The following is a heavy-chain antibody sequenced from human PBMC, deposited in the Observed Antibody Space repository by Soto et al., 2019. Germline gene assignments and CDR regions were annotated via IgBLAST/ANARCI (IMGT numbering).Heavy chain of an antibody. CDR2: INPGGTIT. CDR3: ARVPIGKYGVWNY. CDR1: GFTFSSYW. D-gene: IGHD2-8*01. J-gene: IGHJ4*02. V-gene: IGHV3-74*01. Sequence: EEQLVESGGGLDQPGGSLRLSCAASGFTFSSYWMHWVRQAPGKGLVWVSRINPGGTITDYADSVKGRFTISRDNAKNTVYLQVNSLRGDDTAEYFCARVPIGKYGVWNYWGQGTLVTVSS.